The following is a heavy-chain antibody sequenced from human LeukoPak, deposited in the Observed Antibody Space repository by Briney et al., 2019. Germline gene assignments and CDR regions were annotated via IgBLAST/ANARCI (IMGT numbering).Heavy chain of an antibody. V-gene: IGHV3-23*01. D-gene: IGHD3-9*01. CDR2: VSGRDTST. J-gene: IGHJ4*02. CDR1: GFTFSNYA. Sequence: GGSLRLSCAASGFTFSNYAMSWVRQAPGKGLEWVSAVSGRDTSTYYTDSVKGRFTISRDNSKNTLYLQMNSLSAEDTAIYYCAKWGDYDVLTAYYDSDYWGQGTLVTVST. CDR3: AKWGDYDVLTAYYDSDY.